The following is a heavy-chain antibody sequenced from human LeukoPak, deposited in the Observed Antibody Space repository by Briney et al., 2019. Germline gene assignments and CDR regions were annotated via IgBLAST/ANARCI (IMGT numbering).Heavy chain of an antibody. CDR1: GFTFSSYG. CDR3: ARDGVGYYGSGSYYNRYFDY. CDR2: IWYGGSNK. D-gene: IGHD3-10*01. J-gene: IGHJ4*02. V-gene: IGHV3-33*01. Sequence: GRSLRLSCAASGFTFSSYGMHWVRQAPGKGLEWVAVIWYGGSNKYYADSVKGRFTISRDNSKNTLYLQMNSLRAEDTAVYYCARDGVGYYGSGSYYNRYFDYWGQGTLVTVSS.